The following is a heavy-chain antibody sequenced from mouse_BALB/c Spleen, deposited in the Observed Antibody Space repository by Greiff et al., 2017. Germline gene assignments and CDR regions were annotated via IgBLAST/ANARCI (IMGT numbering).Heavy chain of an antibody. J-gene: IGHJ4*01. CDR2: ISDGGSYT. CDR1: GFTFSDYY. D-gene: IGHD2-14*01. CDR3: ARGRHRSYAMDY. V-gene: IGHV5-4*02. Sequence: EVKLMESGGGLVKPGGSLKLSCAASGFTFSDYYMYWVRQTPEKRLEWVATISDGGSYTYYPDSVKGRFTISRDNAKNNLYLQMSSLKSEDTAMYYCARGRHRSYAMDYWGQGTSVTVSS.